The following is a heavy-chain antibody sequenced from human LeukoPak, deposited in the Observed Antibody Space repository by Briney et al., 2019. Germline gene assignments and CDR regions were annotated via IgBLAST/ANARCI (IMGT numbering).Heavy chain of an antibody. D-gene: IGHD3-22*01. J-gene: IGHJ4*02. CDR2: MYYSGKT. CDR3: ARQYHDSTGYYYFDY. Sequence: PSETLSLTCTVSGDAITGSTYYWGWIRQPPGKGLEWIGSMYYSGKTYYNPSLKSRVTISADTSKNHVSLKLSSVTAADTALYYCARQYHDSTGYYYFDYWGQGTLVTVSS. V-gene: IGHV4-39*02. CDR1: GDAITGSTYY.